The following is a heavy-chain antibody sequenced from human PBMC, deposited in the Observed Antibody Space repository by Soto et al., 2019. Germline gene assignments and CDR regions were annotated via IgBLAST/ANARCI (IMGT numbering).Heavy chain of an antibody. CDR1: GFDLTSSR. Sequence: QPGGSLRLSCVASGFDLTSSRMNWVRQAPGKGLEYVSAISSNGGSTYYADSVKGRFTISRDNSKNTLYLQMSSLRAEDTAVYYCVKDLSYSSSFEYFDYWGQGTLVTAPQ. J-gene: IGHJ4*02. V-gene: IGHV3-64D*06. CDR2: ISSNGGST. D-gene: IGHD6-6*01. CDR3: VKDLSYSSSFEYFDY.